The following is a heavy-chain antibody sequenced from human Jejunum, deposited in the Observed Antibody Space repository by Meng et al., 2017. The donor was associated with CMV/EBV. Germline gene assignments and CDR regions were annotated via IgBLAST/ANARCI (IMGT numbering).Heavy chain of an antibody. Sequence: VQLQESGPGLVKPSEPLSLTCTVSDGSISSYYWSWIRQSAGKGLEWIGRIHTSGTTNYNPSLKSRVTLSLDTSKDQFSLKLTSVTAADTAVYYCAREKSSCTSSTCYGVDSWGQGTLVTVSS. CDR2: IHTSGTT. D-gene: IGHD2-2*01. J-gene: IGHJ4*02. CDR3: AREKSSCTSSTCYGVDS. CDR1: DGSISSYY. V-gene: IGHV4-4*07.